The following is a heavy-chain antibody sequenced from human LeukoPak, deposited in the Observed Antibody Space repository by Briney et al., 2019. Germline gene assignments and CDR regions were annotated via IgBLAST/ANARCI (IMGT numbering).Heavy chain of an antibody. CDR2: IRYDGSRK. D-gene: IGHD4/OR15-4a*01. J-gene: IGHJ3*02. CDR1: GFIFSSYG. V-gene: IGHV3-30*02. Sequence: GGSLRLSCAASGFIFSSYGMHWVRQAPDKGLEGVAFIRYDGSRKYYADSVKGRFTISRDNSKNTLYLQMNSLRAEDTAMYYCAKVSLNMVNDAFDIWGQGTMVSVSS. CDR3: AKVSLNMVNDAFDI.